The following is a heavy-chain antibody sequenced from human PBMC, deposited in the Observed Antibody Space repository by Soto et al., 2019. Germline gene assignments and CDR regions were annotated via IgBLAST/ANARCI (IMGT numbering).Heavy chain of an antibody. J-gene: IGHJ4*02. CDR1: GFSFSSYS. Sequence: EVQLVESGGGLVQPGGSLRLSCAVSGFSFSSYSMNWVRQAPGKGLEWVSYISSSGSTVYYADSVKGRFTISRDNAKNSLYLQMNTLRAGDTAVYYCAKEPDYDIWSGVLNWGQGTLVTVSS. D-gene: IGHD3-3*01. V-gene: IGHV3-48*01. CDR3: AKEPDYDIWSGVLN. CDR2: ISSSGSTV.